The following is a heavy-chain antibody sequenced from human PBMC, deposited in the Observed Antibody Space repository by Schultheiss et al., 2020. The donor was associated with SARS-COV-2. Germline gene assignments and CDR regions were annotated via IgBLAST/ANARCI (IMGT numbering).Heavy chain of an antibody. CDR2: INSDGSST. J-gene: IGHJ6*03. CDR3: ARDQAYSSSWYALGYYYYYMDV. D-gene: IGHD6-13*01. CDR1: GFTFSSYS. V-gene: IGHV3-74*01. Sequence: GESLKISCAASGFTFSSYSMNWVRQAPGKGLVWVSRINSDGSSTTYADSVKGRFTISRDNAKNTLYLQMNSLRAEDTAVYYCARDQAYSSSWYALGYYYYYMDVWCKETTVTVSS.